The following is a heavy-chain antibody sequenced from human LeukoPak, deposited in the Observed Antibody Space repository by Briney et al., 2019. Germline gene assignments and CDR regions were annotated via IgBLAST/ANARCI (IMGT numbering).Heavy chain of an antibody. J-gene: IGHJ4*02. CDR3: ARQRGELFYYFDY. CDR2: ISSSSSYI. CDR1: GFTFSSYS. V-gene: IGHV3-21*01. Sequence: GGSLRLSCAASGFTFSSYSMNWVRQAPGKGLEWVSSISSSSSYIYYADSVKGRFTISRDNAKNSLYLQMNSLRAEDTAVYYCARQRGELFYYFDYWGQGTLVTVSS. D-gene: IGHD3-16*01.